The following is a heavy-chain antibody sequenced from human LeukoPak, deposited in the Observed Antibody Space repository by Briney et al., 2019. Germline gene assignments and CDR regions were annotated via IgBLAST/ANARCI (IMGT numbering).Heavy chain of an antibody. CDR3: ARGLWFGELLKLFDY. CDR1: GYTFTSYA. J-gene: IGHJ4*02. D-gene: IGHD3-10*01. CDR2: INAGNGNT. Sequence: ASVKVSCKASGYTFTSYAMHWVRQAPGQRLEWMGWINAGNGNTKYSQKFQGGVTITRDTSASTAYMELSSLRSEDTAVYYCARGLWFGELLKLFDYWGQGTLVTVSS. V-gene: IGHV1-3*01.